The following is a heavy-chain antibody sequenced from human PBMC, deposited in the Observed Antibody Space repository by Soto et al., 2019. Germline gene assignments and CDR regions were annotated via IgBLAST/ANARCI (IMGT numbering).Heavy chain of an antibody. Sequence: GGSLRLSCTASGFTFGDYAMSWFRQAPGKGLEWVGFIRSKAYGGTTEYAASVKGRFTISRDDSKSIAYLQMNSLKTEDKAVYYCSNYYDSSGPPLNWARETLVTFSS. CDR3: SNYYDSSGPPLN. J-gene: IGHJ4*02. CDR1: GFTFGDYA. V-gene: IGHV3-49*03. CDR2: IRSKAYGGTT. D-gene: IGHD3-22*01.